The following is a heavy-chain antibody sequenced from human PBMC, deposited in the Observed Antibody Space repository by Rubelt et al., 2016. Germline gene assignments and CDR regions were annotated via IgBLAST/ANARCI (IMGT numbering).Heavy chain of an antibody. Sequence: GKELEWVSSISSSSSYIYYADSVKGRFTISRDNAKNSLYLQMNSLRAEDTAVYYCARDSHMYYDILTGYYNVHWFDPWGQGTLVTVSS. CDR3: ARDSHMYYDILTGYYNVHWFDP. J-gene: IGHJ5*02. CDR2: ISSSSSYI. D-gene: IGHD3-9*01. V-gene: IGHV3-21*01.